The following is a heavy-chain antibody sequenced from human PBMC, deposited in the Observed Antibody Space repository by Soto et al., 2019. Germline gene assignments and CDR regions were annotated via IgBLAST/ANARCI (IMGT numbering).Heavy chain of an antibody. CDR3: ARDFAYFDS. J-gene: IGHJ4*02. CDR2: VYHTGRT. CDR1: GGSFKRGSYS. D-gene: IGHD3-3*01. Sequence: SETLSLTCTVSGGSFKRGSYSWSWIRQPPGKGLEWIGYVYHTGRTSYNPSLKSRVSISMDTSKNQFSLNLDSVTAADTAVYFCARDFAYFDSWGQGTLVTVSS. V-gene: IGHV4-61*01.